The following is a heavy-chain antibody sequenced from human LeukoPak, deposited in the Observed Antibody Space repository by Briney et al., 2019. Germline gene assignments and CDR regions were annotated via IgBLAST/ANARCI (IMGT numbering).Heavy chain of an antibody. Sequence: PSQTLSLTCAVSGGSISSGGYSWSWIRQPPGKGLEWIGYIYHSGSTYYNPSLKSRVTISVDTSKNQFSLKLSSVTAADTAVYYCARNLVYSSSIYYYYGMDVWGQGTTVTVSS. CDR2: IYHSGST. CDR3: ARNLVYSSSIYYYYGMDV. J-gene: IGHJ6*02. CDR1: GGSISSGGYS. V-gene: IGHV4-30-2*02. D-gene: IGHD6-13*01.